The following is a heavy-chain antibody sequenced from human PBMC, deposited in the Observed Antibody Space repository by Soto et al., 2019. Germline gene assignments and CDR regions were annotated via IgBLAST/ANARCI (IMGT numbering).Heavy chain of an antibody. CDR2: IYHSGGT. J-gene: IGHJ4*02. CDR3: ARDSRSGYYLDY. V-gene: IGHV4-30-2*01. CDR1: GDSISSGGYS. Sequence: QLQLQESGSGLVKPSQTLSLTCAVSGDSISSGGYSWNWIRQPPGKGLEWIGYIYHSGGTDYNPSLKSRVTITVDSSNNQFSLKLSPVTAADTAVYYCARDSRSGYYLDYWGQGTLVTVSS. D-gene: IGHD3-22*01.